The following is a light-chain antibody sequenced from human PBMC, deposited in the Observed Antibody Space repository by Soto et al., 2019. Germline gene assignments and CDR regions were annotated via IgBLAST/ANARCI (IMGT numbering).Light chain of an antibody. Sequence: DILLTQSPLSLPFRRGEPASISFRSSQSLLHNNGYNYLDWYLRKPGQSPQLLIYLGSNRSSGVPDRFSGSGSGTDFTLKINRVEAEDVGVYYCMQALQTLTFGQGTRLEN. V-gene: IGKV2-28*01. CDR3: MQALQTLT. CDR1: QSLLHNNGYNY. J-gene: IGKJ5*01. CDR2: LGS.